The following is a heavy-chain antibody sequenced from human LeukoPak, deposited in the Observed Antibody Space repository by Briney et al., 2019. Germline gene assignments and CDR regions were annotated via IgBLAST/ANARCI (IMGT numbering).Heavy chain of an antibody. CDR3: ARDMKYYDSGNTKPFDP. CDR2: ISISSDYI. CDR1: GFTFSGYS. D-gene: IGHD3-10*01. V-gene: IGHV3-21*01. Sequence: GGSLRLSCTASGFTFSGYSMNWVRQAPGKGLEWVSAISISSDYIFYADSVKGRFTISRDNANNSLDLQMTNLRDEATAVYYCARDMKYYDSGNTKPFDPWGQGTLVTVSS. J-gene: IGHJ5*02.